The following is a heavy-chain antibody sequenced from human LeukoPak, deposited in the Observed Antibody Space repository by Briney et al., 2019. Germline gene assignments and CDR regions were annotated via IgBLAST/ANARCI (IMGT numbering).Heavy chain of an antibody. V-gene: IGHV4-30-2*01. D-gene: IGHD3-22*01. CDR2: IYHSGST. Sequence: SETLSLTCTVSGGSISSGGYCWSWIRQPPGKGLEWIGYIYHSGSTYYNPSLKSRVTISVDRSKNQFSLKLSSVTAADTAVYYCARGGYDSSGYYFGYWGQGTLVTVSS. CDR3: ARGGYDSSGYYFGY. CDR1: GGSISSGGYC. J-gene: IGHJ4*02.